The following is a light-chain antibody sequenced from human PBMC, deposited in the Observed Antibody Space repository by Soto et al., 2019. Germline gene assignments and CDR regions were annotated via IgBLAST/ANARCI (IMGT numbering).Light chain of an antibody. CDR3: QQYNSYPWT. Sequence: DIQMTQSPSTLYASVGDRVTITCRASQSISSWLAWYQQKPGKAPKLLMYKASSLESGVPSRFSGIGSGTEFTLTISSLQPDDFATYYCQQYNSYPWTFGQGTKVEIK. V-gene: IGKV1-5*03. CDR2: KAS. CDR1: QSISSW. J-gene: IGKJ1*01.